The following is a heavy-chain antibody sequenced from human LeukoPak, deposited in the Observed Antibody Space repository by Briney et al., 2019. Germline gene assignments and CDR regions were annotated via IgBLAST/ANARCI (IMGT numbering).Heavy chain of an antibody. J-gene: IGHJ6*03. D-gene: IGHD2-8*01. V-gene: IGHV3-23*01. CDR1: GFTFSSYG. CDR3: ANGYCTNGVCYPYYYYYMDV. Sequence: GGTLRLSCAASGFTFSSYGMSWVRQAPGKGLEWVSASSGSGGSTYYADSVKGRFTISRDNSKNTLYLQMNSLRAEDTAVYYCANGYCTNGVCYPYYYYYMDVWGKGTTVTVSS. CDR2: SSGSGGST.